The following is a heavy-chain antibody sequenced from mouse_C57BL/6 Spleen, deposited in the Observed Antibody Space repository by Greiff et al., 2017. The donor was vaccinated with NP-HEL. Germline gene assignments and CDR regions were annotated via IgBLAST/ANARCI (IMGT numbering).Heavy chain of an antibody. D-gene: IGHD1-1*01. CDR3: ARYPSDGSSYYWYFDV. Sequence: QVQLQQSGAELMKPGASVKLSCKATGYTFTGYWIEWVKQRPGHGLEWIGEILPGSGSTNYNEKFKGKATFTADTSSNTAYMQLSSLTTEDSAIYYCARYPSDGSSYYWYFDVWGTGTTVTVSS. CDR1: GYTFTGYW. CDR2: ILPGSGST. V-gene: IGHV1-9*01. J-gene: IGHJ1*03.